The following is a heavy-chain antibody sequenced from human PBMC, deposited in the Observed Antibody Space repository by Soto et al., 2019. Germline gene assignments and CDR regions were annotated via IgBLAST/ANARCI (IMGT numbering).Heavy chain of an antibody. V-gene: IGHV4-61*01. CDR1: GGSISSSSYY. Sequence: SETLSLTCSVSGGSISSSSYYWGWIRQPPGKGLEWIGCFYYSGGTNYNHSLKTRVTISIDTSKNQFSLKLSSVTAAYTAVYYRARDPELRGYFDYWGQGTLVTVSS. D-gene: IGHD1-26*01. J-gene: IGHJ4*02. CDR3: ARDPELRGYFDY. CDR2: FYYSGGT.